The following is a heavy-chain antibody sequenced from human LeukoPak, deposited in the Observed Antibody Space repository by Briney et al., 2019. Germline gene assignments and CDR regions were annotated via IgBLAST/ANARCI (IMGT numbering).Heavy chain of an antibody. V-gene: IGHV4-34*01. CDR3: ARVVLRYFDY. CDR2: IYYSGST. D-gene: IGHD3-9*01. J-gene: IGHJ4*02. CDR1: GGSFSGYY. Sequence: SSETLSLTCAVYGGSFSGYYWSWIRQPPGKGLEWIGSIYYSGSTYYNPSLKSRVTISVDTSKNQFSLKLSSVTAADTAVYYCARVVLRYFDYWGQGTLVTVSS.